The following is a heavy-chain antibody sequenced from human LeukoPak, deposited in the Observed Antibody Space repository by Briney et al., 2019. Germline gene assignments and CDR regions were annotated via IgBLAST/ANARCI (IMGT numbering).Heavy chain of an antibody. D-gene: IGHD3-22*01. V-gene: IGHV3-21*01. J-gene: IGHJ4*02. CDR3: ARGGPTYYYDSSGYYPDY. CDR2: ISSSSSYI. Sequence: PGGSLRLSCAASGFTFSSYSMNWVRQAPGKGLEWVSSISSSSSYIYYADSVKGRFTISRDNAKNSLYLQMNSLRAEDTAVYYCARGGPTYYYDSSGYYPDYWGQGTLVTVSS. CDR1: GFTFSSYS.